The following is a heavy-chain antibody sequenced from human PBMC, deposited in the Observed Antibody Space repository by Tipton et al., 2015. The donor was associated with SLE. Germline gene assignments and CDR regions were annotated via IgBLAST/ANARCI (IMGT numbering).Heavy chain of an antibody. J-gene: IGHJ6*03. CDR3: AKASYDYYYMDV. CDR2: ISGSGSTI. V-gene: IGHV3-11*04. CDR1: GFIFTDYY. Sequence: SLRLSCVASGFIFTDYYVTWIRQAPGKGLEWVSYISGSGSTIYYADSVKGRFTISRDNAKKSVFLQMNSLRAEDTAVYYCAKASYDYYYMDVWGNGTTVTVSS.